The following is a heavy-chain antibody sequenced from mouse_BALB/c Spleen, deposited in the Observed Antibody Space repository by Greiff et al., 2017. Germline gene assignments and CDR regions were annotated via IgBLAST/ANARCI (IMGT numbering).Heavy chain of an antibody. CDR2: ISSGGSYT. CDR3: ARRGDYGSSPAFAY. V-gene: IGHV5-9-3*01. Sequence: VQLKESGGGLVKPGGSLKLSCAASGFTFSSYAMSWVRQTPEKRLEWVATISSGGSYTYYPDSVKGRFTISRDNAKNTLYLQMSSLRSEDTAMYYCARRGDYGSSPAFAYWGQGTLVTVSA. D-gene: IGHD1-1*01. J-gene: IGHJ3*01. CDR1: GFTFSSYA.